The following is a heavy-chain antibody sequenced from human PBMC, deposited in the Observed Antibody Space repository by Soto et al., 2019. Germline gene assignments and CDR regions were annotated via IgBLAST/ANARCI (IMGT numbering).Heavy chain of an antibody. CDR3: ARVLSHIRYQLLYY. CDR1: GGTFSSYA. CDR2: IIPIFGTA. Sequence: GASVKVSCKASGGTFSSYAISWVRQAPGQGLEWMGGIIPIFGTANYAQKFQGRVTITADKSTSTAYMELSSLRSEDTAVYYCARVLSHIRYQLLYYWGQGTLVTVSS. V-gene: IGHV1-69*06. D-gene: IGHD2-2*01. J-gene: IGHJ4*02.